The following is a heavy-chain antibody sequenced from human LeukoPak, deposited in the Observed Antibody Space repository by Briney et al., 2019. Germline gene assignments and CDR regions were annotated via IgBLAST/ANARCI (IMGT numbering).Heavy chain of an antibody. J-gene: IGHJ5*02. CDR1: VFTFSSYG. CDR2: ISYDGSNK. V-gene: IGHV3-30*03. CDR3: ARDTPLIAAAGTNWFDP. D-gene: IGHD6-13*01. Sequence: AGGSLRLSCAASVFTFSSYGMHWVRQAPGKGLEWVAVISYDGSNKYYADSVKGRFTISRDNSKNTLYLQMNSLRAEDTAVYYCARDTPLIAAAGTNWFDPWGQGTLVTVSS.